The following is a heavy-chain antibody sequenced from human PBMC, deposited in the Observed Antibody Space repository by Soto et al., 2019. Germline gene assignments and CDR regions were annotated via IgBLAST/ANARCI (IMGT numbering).Heavy chain of an antibody. J-gene: IGHJ5*02. D-gene: IGHD2-15*01. V-gene: IGHV1-8*01. CDR1: GYTFTSYD. Sequence: GASVKVSCKASGYTFTSYDINWVRQATGQGLEWMGWMNPNSGNTGYAQKFQGRVTMTRNTSISTAYMELSSLRSEDTAVYYCARTLGYCSGGSCWFDPWGQGTLVTVSS. CDR2: MNPNSGNT. CDR3: ARTLGYCSGGSCWFDP.